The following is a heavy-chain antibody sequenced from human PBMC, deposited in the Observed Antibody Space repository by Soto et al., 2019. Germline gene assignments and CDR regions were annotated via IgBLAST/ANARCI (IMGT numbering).Heavy chain of an antibody. CDR1: GFTVSTKY. CDR3: ARDPWAADY. D-gene: IGHD1-26*01. V-gene: IGHV3-66*01. CDR2: IYSGGST. J-gene: IGHJ4*02. Sequence: EVQLVESGGGLVQPGGSLRLSCAASGFTVSTKYMSWVRQAPGQGLEWVPVIYSGGSTFYADSVRGRFTISRDNSKNTVNLQMNSLRAEDTAVYYCARDPWAADYWGQGTLVTVSS.